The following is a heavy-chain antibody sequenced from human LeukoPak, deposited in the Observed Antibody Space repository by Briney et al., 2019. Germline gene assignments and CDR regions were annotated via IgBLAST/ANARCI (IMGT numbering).Heavy chain of an antibody. CDR3: GRQDAAMVDSDY. J-gene: IGHJ4*02. CDR2: IYPGDADT. V-gene: IGHV5-51*01. Sequence: GESLKISCNGSGYRFTSYLIGWVRQMPGKSLEWMGIIYPGDADTRYSPSFQGQVTISADRSINTAYRQWSSLKASDTAMYYCGRQDAAMVDSDYWGQGNLGTVSS. D-gene: IGHD5-18*01. CDR1: GYRFTSYL.